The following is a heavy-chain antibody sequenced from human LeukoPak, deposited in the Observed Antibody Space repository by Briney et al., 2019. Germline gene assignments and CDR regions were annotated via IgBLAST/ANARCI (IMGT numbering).Heavy chain of an antibody. CDR3: ARSALYTFDY. J-gene: IGHJ4*02. CDR1: GFTFSTYA. V-gene: IGHV3-23*01. D-gene: IGHD2-15*01. CDR2: ISGSGGTT. Sequence: PGGSLRLSCAASGFTFSTYAMSWVRQAPGKGLEWVSAISGSGGTTYYADSVKGRFTISRDNSKNTLYVQMNSLRAEDTAVYYCARSALYTFDYWGQGTLVTVSS.